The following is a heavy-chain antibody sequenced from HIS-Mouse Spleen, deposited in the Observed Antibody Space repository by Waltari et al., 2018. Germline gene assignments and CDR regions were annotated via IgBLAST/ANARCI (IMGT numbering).Heavy chain of an antibody. D-gene: IGHD6-13*01. J-gene: IGHJ2*01. CDR3: AREIPYSSSWYDWYFDL. Sequence: RRLHDSRPGLAQPPETRSLTFTVSGGSLRSGLYYRGWSRSHPGKGLQWIGSIYYSGSTYYNPSLKSRVTISVDTSKNQFSLKLSSVTAADTAVYYCAREIPYSSSWYDWYFDLWGRGTLVTVSS. V-gene: IGHV4-39*07. CDR1: GGSLRSGLYY. CDR2: IYYSGST.